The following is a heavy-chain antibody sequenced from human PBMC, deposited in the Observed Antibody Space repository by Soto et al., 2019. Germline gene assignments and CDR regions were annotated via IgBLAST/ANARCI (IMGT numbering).Heavy chain of an antibody. Sequence: QVQLQESGPGLVKPSETLSLTCTVSGGAISSYYWSWIRQPPGKGLEWIGYIYYSGSTNYNPSLKSLVTISVDTSKNQFSLNLSSVTAADTAVYYCASTSLRPRGAFDILGQGTMVTVSS. CDR2: IYYSGST. CDR1: GGAISSYY. J-gene: IGHJ3*02. CDR3: ASTSLRPRGAFDI. V-gene: IGHV4-59*01. D-gene: IGHD3-16*01.